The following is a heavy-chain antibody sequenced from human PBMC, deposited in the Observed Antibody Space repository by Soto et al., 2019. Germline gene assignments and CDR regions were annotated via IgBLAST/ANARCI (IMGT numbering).Heavy chain of an antibody. CDR1: GYTLTELY. V-gene: IGHV1-24*01. D-gene: IGHD2-2*02. CDR2: FDPEDGET. J-gene: IGHJ4*02. CDR3: ASSFTVPAAIGY. Sequence: ASVKVSCKVSGYTLTELYMHWVRQAPGKGLEWMGGFDPEDGETIYAQKFQGRVTMTGDTSTDTAYMELSSLRSEDTAVYYCASSFTVPAAIGYWGQGTLVTVSS.